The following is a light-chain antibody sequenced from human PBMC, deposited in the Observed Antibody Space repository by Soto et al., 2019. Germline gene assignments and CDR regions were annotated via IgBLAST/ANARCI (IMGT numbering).Light chain of an antibody. V-gene: IGKV3-11*01. CDR3: EQRANWPPALS. CDR2: GAS. J-gene: IGKJ4*01. Sequence: EIVLTQSPATLSLSPGERATLSCRASQSVGTLLNWYQHKPGQAPWLLIYGASNRAAGVPARFSGSGSGTDFTLIISSLEPEDFALYYCEQRANWPPALSFGGGTHVEIK. CDR1: QSVGTL.